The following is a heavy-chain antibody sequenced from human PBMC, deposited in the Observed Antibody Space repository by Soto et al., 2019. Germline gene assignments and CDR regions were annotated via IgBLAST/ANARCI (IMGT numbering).Heavy chain of an antibody. D-gene: IGHD2-2*01. CDR1: GYTFTSYG. CDR3: ARDPALQHHYYYYPLPV. J-gene: IGHJ6*02. CDR2: ISAYNGNT. Sequence: QVQLVQSGAEVKKPGASVKVSCKASGYTFTSYGISWVRQAPGQGLEWMGWISAYNGNTNYAQKLQGRVTMTTDTSPTTAYMELTSLTSDDTSVYYCARDPALQHHYYYYPLPVSRQRTTVTVSS. V-gene: IGHV1-18*01.